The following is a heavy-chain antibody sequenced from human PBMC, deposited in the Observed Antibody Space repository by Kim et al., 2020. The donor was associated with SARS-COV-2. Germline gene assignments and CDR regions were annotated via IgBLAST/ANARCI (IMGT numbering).Heavy chain of an antibody. V-gene: IGHV4-39*01. J-gene: IGHJ4*02. D-gene: IGHD3-22*01. CDR2: IYYSGNT. CDR1: GDSISSSGHY. CDR3: AEIYDSSVPGNY. Sequence: SETLSLTCTVSGDSISSSGHYWGWIRQPPGKGLEWIGSIYYSGNTYYNPPLKSRLTISLDTSRSQFSLKLNSVTAADTAGYYCAEIYDSSVPGNYWGQGTLVTVSS.